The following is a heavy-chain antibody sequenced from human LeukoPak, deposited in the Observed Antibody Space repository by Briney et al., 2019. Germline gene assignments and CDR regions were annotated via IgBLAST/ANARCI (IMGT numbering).Heavy chain of an antibody. CDR3: ARDRSPGNFDY. J-gene: IGHJ4*02. CDR1: GLTFSSYA. CDR2: ISGSGGST. V-gene: IGHV3-23*01. Sequence: GGSLRLSCAASGLTFSSYAMSWVRQAPGKGLEWVSAISGSGGSTYYADSVKGRFTISRDNAKNSLYLQMNSLRAEDTAVYYCARDRSPGNFDYWGQGTLVTVSS. D-gene: IGHD3-10*01.